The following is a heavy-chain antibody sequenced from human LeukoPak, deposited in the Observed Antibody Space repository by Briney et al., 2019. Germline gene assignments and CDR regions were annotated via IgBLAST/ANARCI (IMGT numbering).Heavy chain of an antibody. J-gene: IGHJ4*02. D-gene: IGHD6-13*01. CDR2: IWYDGSNK. V-gene: IGHV3-33*06. CDR1: GFTFSSFG. Sequence: GGSLRLSCAASGFTFSSFGMHWVRQAPGRGLEWVAVIWYDGSNKYYADSVKGRFTISRDNSKNTLSLQMNSLRAEDTAVYYCAKDAAGSSSWANYWGQGALVTVSS. CDR3: AKDAAGSSSWANY.